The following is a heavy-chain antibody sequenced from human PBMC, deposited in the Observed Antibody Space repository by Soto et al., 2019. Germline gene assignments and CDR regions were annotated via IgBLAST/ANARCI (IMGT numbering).Heavy chain of an antibody. CDR2: INHSGST. CDR3: ARVSKKAAMDACDI. D-gene: IGHD2-2*01. Sequence: QVQLQQWGAGLLKPSETLSLTCAVYGGSFSGYYWSWIRQPPGKGLEWIGEINHSGSTNYNPSLKSRVTISVDTSKNHFSLKLSSVTAADTAVYYCARVSKKAAMDACDIWGQGTMVTVSS. CDR1: GGSFSGYY. V-gene: IGHV4-34*01. J-gene: IGHJ3*02.